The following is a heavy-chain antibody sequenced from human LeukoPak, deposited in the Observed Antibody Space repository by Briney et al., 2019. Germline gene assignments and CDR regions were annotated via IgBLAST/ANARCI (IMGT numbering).Heavy chain of an antibody. D-gene: IGHD3-22*01. CDR1: GFTFSHYW. V-gene: IGHV3-23*01. J-gene: IGHJ4*02. CDR3: AKCIPHDYDSSGWWDY. CDR2: ISGSGGST. Sequence: GGSLRLSCAASGFTFSHYWMSWVRQAPGKGLEWVSAISGSGGSTYYADSVKGRFTISRDNSKNTLYLQMNSLRAEDTAVYYCAKCIPHDYDSSGWWDYWGQGTLVTVSS.